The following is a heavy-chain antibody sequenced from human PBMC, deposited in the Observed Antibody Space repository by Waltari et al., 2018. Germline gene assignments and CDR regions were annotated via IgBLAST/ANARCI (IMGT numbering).Heavy chain of an antibody. Sequence: QVQLVESGGGVVQPGRSLRLSCAASGFTFSSYAMHWVRQAPGQRLEWMGWINAGNGNTKYSQKFQGRVTITRDTSASTAYMELSSLRSEDTAVYYCARVEGAAGLDIWGQGTMVTVSS. CDR2: INAGNGNT. CDR3: ARVEGAAGLDI. D-gene: IGHD3-16*01. V-gene: IGHV1-3*01. CDR1: GFTFSSYA. J-gene: IGHJ3*02.